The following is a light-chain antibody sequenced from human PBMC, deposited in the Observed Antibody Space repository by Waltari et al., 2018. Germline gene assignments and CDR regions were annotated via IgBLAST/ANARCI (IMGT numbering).Light chain of an antibody. J-gene: IGLJ3*02. CDR2: DVT. Sequence: QSALTQPASVSASPGQSITISCKGTSSDIGSSNLVSWYQQHPGKAPKVMIYDVTKRPSGVSNRFSGSKSGYTASLTVSGLQAEDESDYYCCSYAGDSLWVFGGGTKLTVL. CDR1: SSDIGSSNL. V-gene: IGLV2-23*02. CDR3: CSYAGDSLWV.